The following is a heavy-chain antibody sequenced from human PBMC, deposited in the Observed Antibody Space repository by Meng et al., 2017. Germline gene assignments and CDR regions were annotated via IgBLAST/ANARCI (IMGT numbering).Heavy chain of an antibody. J-gene: IGHJ5*02. Sequence: QAQALQAGAKVTEPGASVKVSCNASGGTFSNYDISWVGQAPGQGLEWMGGIIPIFGTANYAQKFQGSITITADKSTSTAYMELSSLRSEDTAAYYCASLTGWFDPWGQGTLVTVSS. V-gene: IGHV1-69*06. CDR2: IIPIFGTA. CDR1: GGTFSNYD. CDR3: ASLTGWFDP. D-gene: IGHD3-10*01.